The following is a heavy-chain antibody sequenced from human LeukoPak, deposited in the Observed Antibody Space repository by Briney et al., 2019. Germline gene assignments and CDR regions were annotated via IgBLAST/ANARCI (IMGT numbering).Heavy chain of an antibody. J-gene: IGHJ4*02. CDR1: GGSISSSDYY. D-gene: IGHD3-22*01. V-gene: IGHV4-39*07. CDR3: ARGPGGPMPYYYDSSGYYYFDY. CDR2: INHSGST. Sequence: SETLSLTCTVSGGSISSSDYYWGWIRQPPGKGLEWIGEINHSGSTNYNPSLKSRVTISVDTSKNQFSLKLSSVTAADTAVYYCARGPGGPMPYYYDSSGYYYFDYWGQGTLVTVSS.